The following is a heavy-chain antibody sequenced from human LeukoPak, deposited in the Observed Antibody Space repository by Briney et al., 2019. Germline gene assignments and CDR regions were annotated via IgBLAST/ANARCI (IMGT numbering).Heavy chain of an antibody. J-gene: IGHJ6*02. D-gene: IGHD3-10*01. CDR3: ARGMVRGVISFWYYYGMDV. CDR1: GGSFSGYY. Sequence: SETLSLTCAVYGGSFSGYYWSWIRQPPGKGLEWIGEINHSGSTNYNPSLKSRVTISVNTSKNQLSLRLSSVTAADTAVYYCARGMVRGVISFWYYYGMDVWGQGTTVTVSS. V-gene: IGHV4-34*01. CDR2: INHSGST.